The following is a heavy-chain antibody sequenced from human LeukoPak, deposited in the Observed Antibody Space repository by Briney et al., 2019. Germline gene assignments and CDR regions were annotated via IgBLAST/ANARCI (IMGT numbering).Heavy chain of an antibody. CDR2: INPNSGGT. CDR1: GYTFTGYY. CDR3: ARDQGRRVPAAKSYYYYGMDV. Sequence: GASVKVSCKASGYTFTGYYMYWVRQAPGQGLEWMGWINPNSGGTNYAQKFQGWVTMTRDTSISTAYMELSRLRSDDTAVYYCARDQGRRVPAAKSYYYYGMDVWGQGTTVTVSS. D-gene: IGHD2-2*01. V-gene: IGHV1-2*04. J-gene: IGHJ6*02.